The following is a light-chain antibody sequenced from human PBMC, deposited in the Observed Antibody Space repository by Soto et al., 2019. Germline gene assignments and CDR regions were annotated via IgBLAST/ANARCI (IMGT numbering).Light chain of an antibody. V-gene: IGKV3-15*01. CDR3: QQYNNWPKT. CDR2: GAS. J-gene: IGKJ1*01. CDR1: QSVSSY. Sequence: EIVLTSSPAALSLFPGERATLSCRASQSVSSYLAWYQQKPGQAPRLLIYGASTRATGIPARFSGSGSGTEFTLTISSLQSEDFAVYYCQQYNNWPKTFGQGTKVDIK.